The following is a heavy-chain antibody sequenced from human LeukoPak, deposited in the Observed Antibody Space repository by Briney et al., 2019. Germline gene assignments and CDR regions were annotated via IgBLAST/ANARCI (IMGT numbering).Heavy chain of an antibody. V-gene: IGHV4-61*02. CDR3: ARNYYDSSGYYYDYYYGMDV. CDR2: IYTSGST. Sequence: PSQTLSLTCTVSGGSISSGSYYWSWIRQPAGKGLEWIGRIYTSGSTNYNPSLKSRVTISVDTSKNQFSLKLSSVTAADTAVYYCARNYYDSSGYYYDYYYGMDVWGQGTTVTVSS. J-gene: IGHJ6*02. D-gene: IGHD3-22*01. CDR1: GGSISSGSYY.